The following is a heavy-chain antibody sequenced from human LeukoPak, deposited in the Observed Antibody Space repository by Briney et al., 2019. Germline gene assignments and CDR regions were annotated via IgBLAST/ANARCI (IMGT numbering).Heavy chain of an antibody. D-gene: IGHD5-24*01. V-gene: IGHV1-18*01. Sequence: ASVKISCKASGYTFTSYDINWVRQATGQGLEWMGWISAYNGNTNYAQKLQGRVTMTTDTSTSTAYMELRSLRSDDTAVYYCARNRWLQSYSWFDPWGQGTLVTVSS. CDR3: ARNRWLQSYSWFDP. CDR1: GYTFTSYD. CDR2: ISAYNGNT. J-gene: IGHJ5*02.